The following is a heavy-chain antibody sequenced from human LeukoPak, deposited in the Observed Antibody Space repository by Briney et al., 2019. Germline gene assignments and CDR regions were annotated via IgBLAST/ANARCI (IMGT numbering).Heavy chain of an antibody. CDR1: GFTFSSYG. D-gene: IGHD3-3*01. CDR2: IWYDGSNK. Sequence: PGGSLRLSCAASGFTFSSYGRHWVRQAPGKGLEWVAVIWYDGSNKYYADSVKGRFTISRDNSKNTLYLQMNSLRAEDTAVYYCARGGTYYDFWNGYSYYYGMDVWGQGTTVTVSS. CDR3: ARGGTYYDFWNGYSYYYGMDV. J-gene: IGHJ6*02. V-gene: IGHV3-33*01.